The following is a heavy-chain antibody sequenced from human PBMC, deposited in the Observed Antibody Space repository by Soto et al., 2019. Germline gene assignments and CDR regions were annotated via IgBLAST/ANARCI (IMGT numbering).Heavy chain of an antibody. CDR1: GYTFTSYD. D-gene: IGHD1-26*01. Sequence: ASVKVSCKASGYTFTSYDINWVRQATGQGLEWMGWMNPNSGNTGYAQKFQGRVTMTTDTSTSTAYMELRSLRSDDTAVYYCARAGVGATPNDYWGQGTLVTVSS. V-gene: IGHV1-8*01. J-gene: IGHJ4*02. CDR2: MNPNSGNT. CDR3: ARAGVGATPNDY.